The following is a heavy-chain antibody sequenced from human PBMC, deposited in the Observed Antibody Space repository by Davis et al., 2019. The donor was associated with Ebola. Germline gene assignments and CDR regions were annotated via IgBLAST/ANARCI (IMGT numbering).Heavy chain of an antibody. V-gene: IGHV1-18*01. CDR2: ISVDNGNT. D-gene: IGHD2-15*01. CDR3: ARDLDIVALVAAIRFDY. Sequence: AASVKVSCKASGYTFTNYGISWVRQAPGQGLEWMGWISVDNGNTNYAQKLQGRVTMTTDTSASTAYMELRSLRSDDTAVYYCARDLDIVALVAAIRFDYWGQGTLVTVSS. J-gene: IGHJ4*02. CDR1: GYTFTNYG.